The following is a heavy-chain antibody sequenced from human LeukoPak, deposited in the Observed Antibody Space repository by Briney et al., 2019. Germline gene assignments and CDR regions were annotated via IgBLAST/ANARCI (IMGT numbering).Heavy chain of an antibody. V-gene: IGHV3-7*01. J-gene: IGHJ4*02. Sequence: GGSPRLSCAASGFTFSGYWMSWVRQAPGKGLEWVANIKQDGTETYYVDSVKGRFTISRDNAKNSLYLQMNSLRAEDTAVYYCARERIFSYWGQGTLVTVSS. CDR1: GFTFSGYW. CDR2: IKQDGTET. CDR3: ARERIFSY.